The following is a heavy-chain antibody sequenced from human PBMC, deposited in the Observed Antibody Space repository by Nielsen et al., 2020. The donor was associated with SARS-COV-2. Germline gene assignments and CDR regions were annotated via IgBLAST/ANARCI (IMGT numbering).Heavy chain of an antibody. V-gene: IGHV5-51*01. Sequence: GESLKISCKGSGYSFTSYWIGWVRQMPGKGLEWMGNIYPGDSDTRYSPSFQGQVTIPADKSISTAYLQWSSLKASDTAMYYCARLSVPRTYYYDSKAFDIWGQGTMVTASS. CDR1: GYSFTSYW. CDR3: ARLSVPRTYYYDSKAFDI. J-gene: IGHJ3*02. CDR2: IYPGDSDT. D-gene: IGHD3-22*01.